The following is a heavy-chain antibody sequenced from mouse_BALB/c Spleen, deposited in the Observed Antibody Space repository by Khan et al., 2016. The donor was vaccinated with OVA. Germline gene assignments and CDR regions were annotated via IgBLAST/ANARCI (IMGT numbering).Heavy chain of an antibody. D-gene: IGHD2-3*01. CDR3: ARPAYDGYYDY. Sequence: QVQLQQSGPELVRPGVSVKISCKGSGYTFTDYAMYWVKQSHAKSLEWIGLISTYYGDTNYNQKFRGKATMTVDKSSSTAYMELARLTSEDSAIYACARPAYDGYYDYWGQGTTLTVSS. CDR2: ISTYYGDT. V-gene: IGHV1S137*01. J-gene: IGHJ2*01. CDR1: GYTFTDYA.